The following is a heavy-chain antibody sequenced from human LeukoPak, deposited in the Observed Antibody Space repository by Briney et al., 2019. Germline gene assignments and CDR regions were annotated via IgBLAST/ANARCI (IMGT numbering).Heavy chain of an antibody. CDR2: ISAYNGNT. CDR1: GYTFTTYA. CDR3: ARVTTFPDDAFDI. V-gene: IGHV1-18*01. D-gene: IGHD4-17*01. J-gene: IGHJ3*02. Sequence: GASVKVSCKASGYTFTTYAMNWVRQAPGQGLEWMGWISAYNGNTNYAQKLQGRVTMTTDTSTSTAYMELRSLRSDDTAVYYCARVTTFPDDAFDIWGQGTMVTVSS.